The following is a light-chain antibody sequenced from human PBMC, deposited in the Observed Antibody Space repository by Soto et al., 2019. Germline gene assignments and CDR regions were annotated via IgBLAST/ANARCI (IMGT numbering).Light chain of an antibody. V-gene: IGLV2-14*01. Sequence: QSALTQPASVSGSPGQSITISCTGTSSDVGGYNYVSWYQQHPGKAPKLMIYEVSNRPSGLSNRFSGSKSGNTASLTISGLQAEDEADYYCSSYTSSNTLVIFGGGTKLTVL. J-gene: IGLJ2*01. CDR2: EVS. CDR1: SSDVGGYNY. CDR3: SSYTSSNTLVI.